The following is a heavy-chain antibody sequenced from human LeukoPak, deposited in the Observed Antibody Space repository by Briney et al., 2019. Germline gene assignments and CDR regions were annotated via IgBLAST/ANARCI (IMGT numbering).Heavy chain of an antibody. CDR1: GFTFSNYW. J-gene: IGHJ4*02. CDR2: IKDDGTEK. V-gene: IGHV3-7*01. D-gene: IGHD3-10*01. CDR3: ARRPFGADY. Sequence: PGGSLRLSCAASGFTFSNYWMSWVRQPPGKGLQWVANIKDDGTEKYYVDSVKGRFTISRDNAKNSVYLQMNSLRVEDTAVFYCARRPFGADYWGQGILVTVSS.